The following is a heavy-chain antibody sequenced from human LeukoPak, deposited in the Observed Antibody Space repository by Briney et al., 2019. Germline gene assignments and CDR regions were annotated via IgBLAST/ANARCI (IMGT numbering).Heavy chain of an antibody. J-gene: IGHJ4*02. CDR3: ATGGYSSSWYAYYFDY. Sequence: ASVKVSCKASGGTFSSYAISWVRQAPGQGLEWMGRIIPILGIANYAQKFQGRVTITADKSTSTAYMELSSLRSEDTAVYYCATGGYSSSWYAYYFDYWGQGTLVTVSS. V-gene: IGHV1-69*04. CDR2: IIPILGIA. CDR1: GGTFSSYA. D-gene: IGHD6-13*01.